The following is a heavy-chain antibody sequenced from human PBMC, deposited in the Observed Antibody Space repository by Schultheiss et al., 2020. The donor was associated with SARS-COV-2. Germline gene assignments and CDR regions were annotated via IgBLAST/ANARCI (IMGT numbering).Heavy chain of an antibody. CDR1: GGSISNSSYY. D-gene: IGHD3-10*01. CDR2: INHSGST. J-gene: IGHJ5*02. CDR3: ARDLWFGLKGGFDP. V-gene: IGHV4-39*07. Sequence: SETLSLTCTVSGGSISNSSYYWSWIRQPPGKGLEWIGEINHSGSTNYNPSLKSRVTISVDTSKNQFSLKLSSVTAADTAVYYCARDLWFGLKGGFDPWGQGTLVTVSS.